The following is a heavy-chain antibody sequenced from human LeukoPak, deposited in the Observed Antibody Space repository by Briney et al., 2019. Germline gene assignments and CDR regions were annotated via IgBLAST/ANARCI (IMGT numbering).Heavy chain of an antibody. J-gene: IGHJ4*02. CDR3: AKDGRWAGEIAVAGPDY. CDR2: LSYDGSHK. V-gene: IGHV3-30*18. D-gene: IGHD6-19*01. Sequence: PGRSLRLSCAASGFTFRDYGMHWVRQAPGKGLEWVAVLSYDGSHKSYADSVKGRFSISRDNSENTLYLQMNSLRDEDTAVYYCAKDGRWAGEIAVAGPDYWGQGTLVTVSS. CDR1: GFTFRDYG.